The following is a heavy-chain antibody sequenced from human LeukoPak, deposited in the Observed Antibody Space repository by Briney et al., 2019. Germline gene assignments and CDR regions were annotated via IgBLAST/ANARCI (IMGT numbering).Heavy chain of an antibody. CDR3: VKGDMVVVPADAGF. D-gene: IGHD2-2*01. Sequence: GGPLRLSCAASGFTFSNYAMSWVRQAPGKGLEWVSAITSSGGGTYYADSVKGRFAISRDNSKNTLYMQMNSLRAEDTAVYYFVKGDMVVVPADAGFWGQETLVTVPS. CDR2: ITSSGGGT. CDR1: GFTFSNYA. J-gene: IGHJ4*02. V-gene: IGHV3-23*01.